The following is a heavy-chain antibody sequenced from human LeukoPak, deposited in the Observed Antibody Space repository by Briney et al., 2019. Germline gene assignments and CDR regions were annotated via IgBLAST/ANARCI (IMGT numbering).Heavy chain of an antibody. CDR3: AKASLSTVTTLGSFFDY. D-gene: IGHD4-17*01. Sequence: GGSLRLSCAASGFTLISYWMSWVRQAPGKGLEWVANTKQDGSEKYYVDSVKGLFTISRDNAKNSVYLQMNSLRAEDTAVYYCAKASLSTVTTLGSFFDYWGQGTLVTVSS. CDR1: GFTLISYW. CDR2: TKQDGSEK. J-gene: IGHJ4*02. V-gene: IGHV3-7*01.